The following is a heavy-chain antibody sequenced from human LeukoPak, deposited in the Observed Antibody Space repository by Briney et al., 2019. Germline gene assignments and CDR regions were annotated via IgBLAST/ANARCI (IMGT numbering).Heavy chain of an antibody. J-gene: IGHJ6*02. CDR2: INHSGST. V-gene: IGHV4-34*01. Sequence: SETLSLTCAVYGGSFSGYYWSWIRQPPGKGLEWIGEINHSGSTNYNPSLKSRVTISVDTSKNQLSLKLSSVTAADTAVYYCARVRRSSYRGYYYYGMDVWGQGTTVTVSS. CDR3: ARVRRSSYRGYYYYGMDV. CDR1: GGSFSGYY. D-gene: IGHD6-13*01.